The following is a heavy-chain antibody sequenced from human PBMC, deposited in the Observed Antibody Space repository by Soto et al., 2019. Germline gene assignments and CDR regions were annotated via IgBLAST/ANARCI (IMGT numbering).Heavy chain of an antibody. D-gene: IGHD6-13*01. CDR1: GYTFTSYG. Sequence: ASVKVSCKASGYTFTSYGISWVRQAPGQGLEWMGWISAYNGNTNYAQKLQGRVTMTTDTSTSTAYMELRSLRSDDTAVYYCAREPGGQQLRGAFDIWGQGTMVTVSS. V-gene: IGHV1-18*01. CDR3: AREPGGQQLRGAFDI. J-gene: IGHJ3*02. CDR2: ISAYNGNT.